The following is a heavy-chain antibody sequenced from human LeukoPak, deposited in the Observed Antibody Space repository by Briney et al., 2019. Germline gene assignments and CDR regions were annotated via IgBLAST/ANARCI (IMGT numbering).Heavy chain of an antibody. CDR3: ARPDYYDSSGYYDY. Sequence: PGGSLRLSCAASGFTFSNYWMHWVRQAPGKGLVWVSRLKSDGGSTTYADSVKGRFTISRDNAKNTLYLQMNSLRAEDTAVYYCARPDYYDSSGYYDYWGQGTLVTVSS. J-gene: IGHJ4*02. V-gene: IGHV3-74*01. CDR1: GFTFSNYW. D-gene: IGHD3-22*01. CDR2: LKSDGGST.